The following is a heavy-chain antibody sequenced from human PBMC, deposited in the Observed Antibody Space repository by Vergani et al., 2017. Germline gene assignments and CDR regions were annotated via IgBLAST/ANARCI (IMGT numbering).Heavy chain of an antibody. CDR3: ARDLRRMAKISGVGY. J-gene: IGHJ4*02. CDR2: IIPILGIA. D-gene: IGHD5-24*01. CDR1: GGTFSSYT. V-gene: IGHV1-69*08. Sequence: QVQLVQSGAEVKKPGSSVKVSCKASGGTFSSYTISWVRQAPGQGLEWMGRIIPILGIANYAQKFQGRVTITADKSTSTAYMELSSLRSEDTAVYYCARDLRRMAKISGVGYWGQGTLVTVSA.